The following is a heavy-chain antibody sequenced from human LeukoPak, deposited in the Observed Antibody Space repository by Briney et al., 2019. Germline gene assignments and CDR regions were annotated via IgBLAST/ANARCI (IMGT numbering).Heavy chain of an antibody. CDR3: GKDVHSYGDY. J-gene: IGHJ4*02. D-gene: IGHD5-18*01. Sequence: GSLRLSCAASGFPFDNYAMTWVRQAPGKGLEWVSTINAGGYGTYYADSVRGRFTISRDKSKNTLYLQINSLRAEDTAVYYCGKDVHSYGDYWGQGTLVTVSS. CDR2: INAGGYGT. V-gene: IGHV3-23*01. CDR1: GFPFDNYA.